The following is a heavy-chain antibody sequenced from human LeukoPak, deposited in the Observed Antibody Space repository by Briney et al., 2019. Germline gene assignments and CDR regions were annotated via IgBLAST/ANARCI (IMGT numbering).Heavy chain of an antibody. Sequence: ASVKVSCKASGGTFSSYAISWVRQAPGQGLEWMGGIIPIFGTANYAQKFQGRVTITTDESTSTAYMELSSLRSEDTAVYYCARGDFWSGYSTMDVWGKGTTVTVPS. CDR3: ARGDFWSGYSTMDV. CDR1: GGTFSSYA. J-gene: IGHJ6*03. V-gene: IGHV1-69*05. D-gene: IGHD3-3*01. CDR2: IIPIFGTA.